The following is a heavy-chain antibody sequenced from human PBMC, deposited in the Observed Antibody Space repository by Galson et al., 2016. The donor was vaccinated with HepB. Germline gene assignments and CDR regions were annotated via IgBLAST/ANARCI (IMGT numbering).Heavy chain of an antibody. J-gene: IGHJ4*02. D-gene: IGHD5-24*01. Sequence: SETLSLTCAVSGGSISSSNWWSWVRQPPGKGLEWIGEIYHSGSTNYNPSLQSRVTISVDKSKNQFSLNLSSVTAADTAVYYCARDREMATMMYYFDYWGQGTLVTV. CDR3: ARDREMATMMYYFDY. CDR1: GGSISSSNW. V-gene: IGHV4-4*02. CDR2: IYHSGST.